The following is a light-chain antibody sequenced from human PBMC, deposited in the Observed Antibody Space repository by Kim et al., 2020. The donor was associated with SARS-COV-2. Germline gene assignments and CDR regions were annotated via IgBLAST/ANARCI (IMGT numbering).Light chain of an antibody. J-gene: IGKJ4*01. CDR2: AAS. V-gene: IGKV1-39*01. Sequence: ASVGDRVTFTCRPSQNIDKYFNWYQQKPGKAPKRLIYAASSWQIGVPSRFSGSGSGTDFTLTITTLQPEDFATYYCQQSFSAFEAFGGGTKVDIK. CDR1: QNIDKY. CDR3: QQSFSAFEA.